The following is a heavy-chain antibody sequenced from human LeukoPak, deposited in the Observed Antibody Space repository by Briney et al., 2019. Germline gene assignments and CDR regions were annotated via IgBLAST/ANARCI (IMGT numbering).Heavy chain of an antibody. J-gene: IGHJ1*01. CDR2: INPKSGGT. V-gene: IGHV1-2*05. D-gene: IGHD2-15*01. CDR3: ARDSSDIRSLIAH. CDR1: GYTFTDYY. Sequence: ASVKVSCKASGYTFTDYYIHWVRQAPGQGLECMGRINPKSGGTNYAQRFQGRVTMTRDTSTNTAYMELTRLRSDDTGVYYCARDSSDIRSLIAHWGQGTLVTVSS.